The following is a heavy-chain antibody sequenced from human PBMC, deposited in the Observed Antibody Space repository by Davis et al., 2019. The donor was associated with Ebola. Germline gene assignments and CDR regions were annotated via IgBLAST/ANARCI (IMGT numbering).Heavy chain of an antibody. CDR2: ISAYNGNT. Sequence: ASVKVSCKASSYTFTSYGISWVRQAPGQGLEWMGWISAYNGNTNYAQELQGRVTMTTDTSRSTAYVELRSLRSDDTAVYYCAREAGATTRIYDSWGQGTLVTVSS. V-gene: IGHV1-18*01. D-gene: IGHD1-26*01. CDR1: SYTFTSYG. J-gene: IGHJ5*01. CDR3: AREAGATTRIYDS.